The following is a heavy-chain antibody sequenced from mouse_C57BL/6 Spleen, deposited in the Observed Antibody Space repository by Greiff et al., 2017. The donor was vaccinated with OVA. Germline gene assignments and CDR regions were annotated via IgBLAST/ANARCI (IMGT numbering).Heavy chain of an antibody. CDR1: GYTFTDYY. V-gene: IGHV1-19*01. Sequence: VQLQQSGPVLVKPGASVKMSCKASGYTFTDYYMNWVKQSHGKSLEWIGVINPYNGGTSYNQKFKGKATLTVDKSSSTAYMELNSLTSEDSAVYYCARSPPQDGYHDYWGQGTTLTVSS. CDR3: ARSPPQDGYHDY. J-gene: IGHJ2*01. D-gene: IGHD2-3*01. CDR2: INPYNGGT.